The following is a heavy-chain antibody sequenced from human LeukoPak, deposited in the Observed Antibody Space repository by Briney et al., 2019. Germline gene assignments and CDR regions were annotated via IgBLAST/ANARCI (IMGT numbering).Heavy chain of an antibody. J-gene: IGHJ4*02. D-gene: IGHD5-12*01. CDR1: GYTFTGYY. CDR2: INPNSGGT. CDR3: ARDQVRWLRHSLRVGYFDY. Sequence: GASVKVSCKASGYTFTGYYIHWVRQAPGQGLEWMGWINPNSGGTNYAQKFQGRVTMTRDTSISTAYMELSRLRSEDTAVYYCARDQVRWLRHSLRVGYFDYWGQGPVVSVSS. V-gene: IGHV1-2*02.